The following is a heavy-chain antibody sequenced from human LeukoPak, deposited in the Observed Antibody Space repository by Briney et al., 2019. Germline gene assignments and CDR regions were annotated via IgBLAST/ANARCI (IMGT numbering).Heavy chain of an antibody. CDR3: VGGVNDAFDI. CDR2: IIPIFGIA. J-gene: IGHJ3*02. CDR1: GGTFSSYA. V-gene: IGHV1-69*04. Sequence: ASVKVSCKASGGTFSSYAISWVRQAPGQGLEWMGRIIPIFGIANYAQKFQGRVTITADKSTSTAYMELSSLRSEDTAVYYCVGGVNDAFDIWGQGTMVTVSS.